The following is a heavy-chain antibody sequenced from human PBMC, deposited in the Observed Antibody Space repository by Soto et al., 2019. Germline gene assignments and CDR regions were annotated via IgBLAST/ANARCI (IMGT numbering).Heavy chain of an antibody. V-gene: IGHV3-21*01. CDR3: ARELVVPAADYYYYYGMDV. Sequence: EVQLVESGGGLVKPGGSLRLSCAASGFTFSSYSMNWVRQAPGKGLEWVSSISSSSSYIYYADSVKGRFTISRDNAKNSLYLQMNSLRAEDTAVYYCARELVVPAADYYYYYGMDVWGQGTTVTVSS. CDR1: GFTFSSYS. D-gene: IGHD2-2*01. CDR2: ISSSSSYI. J-gene: IGHJ6*02.